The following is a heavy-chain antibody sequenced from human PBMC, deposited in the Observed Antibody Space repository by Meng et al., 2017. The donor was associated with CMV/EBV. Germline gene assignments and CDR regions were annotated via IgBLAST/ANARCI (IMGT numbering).Heavy chain of an antibody. J-gene: IGHJ3*02. CDR2: MNWNGDGT. Sequence: GESLKISCAASGFAFREHGMTWVRQAPGKGLEWVAGMNWNGDGTGYADSVKGQFTISRDNAKNSLHLQMNSLRAEDTAVYYCTRAAYYDFWSGYQNQADAFDIWGQGTVVTVSS. CDR1: GFAFREHG. V-gene: IGHV3-20*04. D-gene: IGHD3-3*01. CDR3: TRAAYYDFWSGYQNQADAFDI.